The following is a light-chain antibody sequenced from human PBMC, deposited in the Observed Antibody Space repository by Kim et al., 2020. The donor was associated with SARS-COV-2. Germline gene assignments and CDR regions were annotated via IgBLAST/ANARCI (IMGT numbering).Light chain of an antibody. CDR1: SSDVGGYNY. J-gene: IGLJ3*02. CDR3: SSYTSSSTWV. CDR2: DVS. V-gene: IGLV2-14*04. Sequence: GQSITISCPGTSSDVGGYNYVSWYQQHPGKAPKHMIYDVSKRPSGVSNRFSGSKSGNTASLTISGLQAEDEADYYCSSYTSSSTWVFGGGTQLTVL.